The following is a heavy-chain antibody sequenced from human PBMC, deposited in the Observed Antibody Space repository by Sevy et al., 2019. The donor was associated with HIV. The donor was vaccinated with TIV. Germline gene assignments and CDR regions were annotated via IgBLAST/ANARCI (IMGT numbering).Heavy chain of an antibody. CDR1: GFTFSSYS. CDR2: ISSSSSYI. CDR3: ARDPPNGYSGYDTGY. V-gene: IGHV3-21*01. D-gene: IGHD5-12*01. J-gene: IGHJ4*02. Sequence: GGSLRLSCAASGFTFSSYSMNWVRQAPGKGLEWVSSISSSSSYIYYADSVKGRFTISRDNAKNSLYLQMNSLRAEDTAVYYCARDPPNGYSGYDTGYWRQGTLVTVSS.